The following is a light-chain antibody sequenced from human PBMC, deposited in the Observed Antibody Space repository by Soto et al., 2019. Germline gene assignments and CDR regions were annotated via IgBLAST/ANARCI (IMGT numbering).Light chain of an antibody. CDR1: SSDVGGYNY. CDR3: SSYTSSSTLSYV. J-gene: IGLJ1*01. CDR2: DVS. Sequence: QSALTQPASVSGSPGQSITISCTGTSSDVGGYNYVSWYQQHPGKAPKLMIYDVSNRPSGVSNRSSGSKSGNTASLTISGLQAEDEADYYCSSYTSSSTLSYVFGNGTKVTVL. V-gene: IGLV2-14*01.